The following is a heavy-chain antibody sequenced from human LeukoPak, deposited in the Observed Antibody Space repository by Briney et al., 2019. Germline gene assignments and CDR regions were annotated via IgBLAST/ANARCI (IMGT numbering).Heavy chain of an antibody. D-gene: IGHD5-24*01. CDR3: ARLRDGYKSPRGFDY. CDR2: IYPGDSDT. CDR1: GYSFTSYW. J-gene: IGHJ4*02. V-gene: IGHV5-51*01. Sequence: AESLQISSKGSGYSFTSYWIGWVRQMPAKGLERMGIIYPGDSDTRYSPSFQSHLTISADKSIGTPYLQWSNLKASDTAIYYCARLRDGYKSPRGFDYWGQGTLVTVSS.